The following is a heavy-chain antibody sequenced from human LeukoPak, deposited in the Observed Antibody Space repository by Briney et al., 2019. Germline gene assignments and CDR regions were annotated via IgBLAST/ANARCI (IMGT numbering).Heavy chain of an antibody. J-gene: IGHJ6*02. D-gene: IGHD6-13*01. CDR3: ARVNGILNEISSSWTYYYYYGMDV. CDR1: GGTFSSYD. CDR2: ISAYNGNT. V-gene: IGHV1-18*01. Sequence: GSSVKVSCKASGGTFSSYDIRWVRQAPGQGLEWMGWISAYNGNTNYAQKLQGRVTMTTDTSTSTAYMELRSLRSDDTAVYYCARVNGILNEISSSWTYYYYYGMDVWGQGTTVTVSS.